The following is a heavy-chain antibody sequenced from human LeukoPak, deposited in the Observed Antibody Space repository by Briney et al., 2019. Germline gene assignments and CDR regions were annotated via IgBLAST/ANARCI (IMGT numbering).Heavy chain of an antibody. CDR3: ASPSIGPFDY. V-gene: IGHV4-39*01. CDR2: IYYSGTT. CDR1: GGSISSSDYF. D-gene: IGHD3-3*02. Sequence: SETLSLTCTVSGGSISSSDYFWGWIGQPPGKGLEWIGSIYYSGTTSYNPSLKSRVTISVDTSKNQFSLKLSSVTAADTAVYYCASPSIGPFDYWGQGALVTVSS. J-gene: IGHJ4*02.